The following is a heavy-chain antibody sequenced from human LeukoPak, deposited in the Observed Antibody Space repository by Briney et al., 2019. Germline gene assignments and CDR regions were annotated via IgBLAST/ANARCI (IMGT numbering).Heavy chain of an antibody. CDR1: GGSISSSSYY. V-gene: IGHV4-39*01. J-gene: IGHJ3*02. CDR3: ARSQRGPSGSYYPPGDAFDI. D-gene: IGHD1-26*01. Sequence: PSETLSLTCTVSGGSISSSSYYWGWIRQPPGKGLEWIGSIYYSGSTYYNPSLKSRVTISVDTSKNQFSLKLSSVTAADTAVYYCARSQRGPSGSYYPPGDAFDIWGQGTMVTVSS. CDR2: IYYSGST.